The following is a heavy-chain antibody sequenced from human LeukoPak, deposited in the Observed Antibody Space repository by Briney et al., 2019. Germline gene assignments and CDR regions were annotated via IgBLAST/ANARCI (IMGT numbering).Heavy chain of an antibody. J-gene: IGHJ4*02. CDR1: GYTFSTFG. V-gene: IGHV1-18*01. Sequence: ASVKVSCKASGYTFSTFGISWVRRAPGQGLEWMGWISAYDGNTKYAQKFQGRVTVTTDTSTSTAYMELRSLKSDDTAVYYCARDHITLAARVDYWGQGTLVTVSS. CDR3: ARDHITLAARVDY. CDR2: ISAYDGNT. D-gene: IGHD6-19*01.